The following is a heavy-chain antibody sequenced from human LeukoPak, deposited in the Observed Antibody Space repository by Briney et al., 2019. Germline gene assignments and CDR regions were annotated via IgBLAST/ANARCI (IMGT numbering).Heavy chain of an antibody. J-gene: IGHJ4*02. CDR2: IAPGDSDT. Sequence: GESLKISCKGSGYSFTDHWIAWVRQMPGKGLEWMGIIAPGDSDTRYSPSFQGQVTISADKSISTVYLQWSALKASDTAMYYCARHRVESFTKDFDHWGQGTLVTVSS. CDR1: GYSFTDHW. D-gene: IGHD1-26*01. V-gene: IGHV5-51*01. CDR3: ARHRVESFTKDFDH.